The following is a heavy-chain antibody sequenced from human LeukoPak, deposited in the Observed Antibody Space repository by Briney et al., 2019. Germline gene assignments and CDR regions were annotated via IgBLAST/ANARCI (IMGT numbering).Heavy chain of an antibody. J-gene: IGHJ6*03. CDR3: ARVYSLDAIFGVTRGMDV. Sequence: GGSLRLSCAASGFTFSWYGMHWVRQAPGKGLEWLAVMSHDGSKQYYADSVKGRFTISRDNSKNTLYLQMNSLRPDDTAVYYCARVYSLDAIFGVTRGMDVWGKGTTVTVSS. V-gene: IGHV3-30-3*01. D-gene: IGHD3-3*01. CDR2: MSHDGSKQ. CDR1: GFTFSWYG.